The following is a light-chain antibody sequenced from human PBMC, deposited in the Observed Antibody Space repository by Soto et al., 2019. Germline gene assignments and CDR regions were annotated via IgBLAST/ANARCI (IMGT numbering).Light chain of an antibody. Sequence: QSALTQPASVSGSPGQSITISCTGTSSDVGSYNYVSWYQQHPGKAPKLMIYEVTNRPSGVSNRFSGSKSGNTASLTISGLQAEDEADYYCSSYTRTNTLHVIFGGGTKVTVL. V-gene: IGLV2-14*01. CDR3: SSYTRTNTLHVI. CDR1: SSDVGSYNY. CDR2: EVT. J-gene: IGLJ2*01.